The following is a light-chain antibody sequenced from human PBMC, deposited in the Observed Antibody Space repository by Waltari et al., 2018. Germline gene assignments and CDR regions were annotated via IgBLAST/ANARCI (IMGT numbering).Light chain of an antibody. Sequence: IVLTQSPDILSFSPAERATISCSASQSVGTYLAWYQQRPGQSPRLLIYDASYRATGIPARFSGSGSETDFTLTISSLQPEDFAVYYCQQRRNWPLTFGGGTRVQI. CDR2: DAS. V-gene: IGKV3-11*01. CDR1: QSVGTY. J-gene: IGKJ4*01. CDR3: QQRRNWPLT.